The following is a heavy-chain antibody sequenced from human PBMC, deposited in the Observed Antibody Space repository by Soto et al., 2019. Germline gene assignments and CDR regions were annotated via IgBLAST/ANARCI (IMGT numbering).Heavy chain of an antibody. CDR3: ARDWGHHYDRFDP. D-gene: IGHD3-22*01. CDR2: ISTSGNTI. Sequence: EAQLVESGGGLAQPGGSLSLSCAASGFSFSGYSMDWVRQAPGKGLEWISYISTSGNTIYYADSVKGRFTISRDNAENSLYLQMNSLRDEDTAVYYCARDWGHHYDRFDPWGQGTLVTVSS. V-gene: IGHV3-48*02. CDR1: GFSFSGYS. J-gene: IGHJ5*02.